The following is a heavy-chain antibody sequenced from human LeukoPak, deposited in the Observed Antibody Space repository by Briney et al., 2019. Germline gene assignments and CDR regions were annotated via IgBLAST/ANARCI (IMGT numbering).Heavy chain of an antibody. Sequence: GGSLRLSCAASGFTISINYMNWVRQAPGKGLEWVSAISGSGGSTYYADSVKGRLTISRDNSKNTLYLQMNSLRAEDTAVYYCAKEIVGANDYWGQGTLVTVSS. CDR2: ISGSGGST. D-gene: IGHD1-26*01. CDR1: GFTISINY. V-gene: IGHV3-23*01. J-gene: IGHJ4*02. CDR3: AKEIVGANDY.